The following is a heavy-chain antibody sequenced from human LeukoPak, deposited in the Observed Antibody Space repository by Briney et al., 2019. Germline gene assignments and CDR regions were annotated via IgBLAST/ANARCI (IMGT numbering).Heavy chain of an antibody. D-gene: IGHD3-22*01. J-gene: IGHJ2*01. CDR1: GYTLTELS. CDR2: FDPEDGET. V-gene: IGHV1-24*01. CDR3: ATHYHDNSGYYYHWYFDL. Sequence: ASVKVSCKVSGYTLTELSMHWVRQAPGKGLEWMGGFDPEDGETIYAQKFQGRITMTEDTSTDTAYMELSSLRSEDTAVYYCATHYHDNSGYYYHWYFDLWGRGTLVTVSS.